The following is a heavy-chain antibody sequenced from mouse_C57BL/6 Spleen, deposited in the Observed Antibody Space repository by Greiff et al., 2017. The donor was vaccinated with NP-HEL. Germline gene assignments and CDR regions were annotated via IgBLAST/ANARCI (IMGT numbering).Heavy chain of an antibody. CDR3: ATNSNPHYYAMDY. Sequence: QVQLKQPGAELVKPGASVKMSCKASGYTFTSYWITWVKQRPGQGLEWIGDIYPGSGSTNYNEKFKSKATLTVDTSSSTAYMQLSSLTSEDSAVYYCATNSNPHYYAMDYWGQGTSVTVSS. V-gene: IGHV1-55*01. D-gene: IGHD2-5*01. CDR1: GYTFTSYW. CDR2: IYPGSGST. J-gene: IGHJ4*01.